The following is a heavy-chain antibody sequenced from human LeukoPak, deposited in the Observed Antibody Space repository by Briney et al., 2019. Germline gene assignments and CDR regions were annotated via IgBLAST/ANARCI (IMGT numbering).Heavy chain of an antibody. V-gene: IGHV5-51*01. CDR1: GNTFTTSW. Sequence: GESLKISCKGAGNTFTTSWIGWVRQMPGKGLEWMGIIYPGDSDTRYSPSFQGQVTISADKSISTAYLQWSSLKASDTAMYYCARFRNTVTKPFDYWGQGTLVTVSS. D-gene: IGHD4-11*01. CDR2: IYPGDSDT. J-gene: IGHJ4*02. CDR3: ARFRNTVTKPFDY.